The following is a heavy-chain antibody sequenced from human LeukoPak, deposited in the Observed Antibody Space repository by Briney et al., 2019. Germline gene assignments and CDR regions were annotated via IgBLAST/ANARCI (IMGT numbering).Heavy chain of an antibody. CDR2: ISGSGDFT. J-gene: IGHJ4*02. CDR3: ARRDNYDY. V-gene: IGHV3-23*01. Sequence: GGSLRLSCAASGFTFSNYGMSWVRQAPGKGLEWVSDISGSGDFTYYADSVKGRFTISRDNAKNTLYLQMNSLRAEDTAVYYCARRDNYDYWGQGTLVTVSS. CDR1: GFTFSNYG. D-gene: IGHD2-15*01.